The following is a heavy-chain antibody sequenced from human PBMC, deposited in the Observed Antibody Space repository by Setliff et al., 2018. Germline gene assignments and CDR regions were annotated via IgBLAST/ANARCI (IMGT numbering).Heavy chain of an antibody. CDR2: IYNSDST. Sequence: PGESLKISCVVSGLIVSDIHMTWVRQTPGKGLEWLSVIYNSDSTYYTDSVKGRFTISRDNSKNTGYLQMNNLRADDTAIYYCARDLGNWFDPWGQGTLVTVSS. D-gene: IGHD3-16*01. V-gene: IGHV3-53*01. CDR1: GLIVSDIH. CDR3: ARDLGNWFDP. J-gene: IGHJ5*01.